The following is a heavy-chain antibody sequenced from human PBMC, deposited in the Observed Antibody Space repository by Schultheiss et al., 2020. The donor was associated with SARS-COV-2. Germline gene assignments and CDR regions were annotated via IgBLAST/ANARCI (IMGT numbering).Heavy chain of an antibody. Sequence: GGSLRLSCAASGFTFSSYSMNWVRQAPGKGLEWVSYISSSSSTIYYADSVKGRFTISRDNAKNSLYLQMNSLRAEDTAVYYCARVSPTADFDYWGQGTLVTVSS. V-gene: IGHV3-48*04. J-gene: IGHJ4*02. D-gene: IGHD4-11*01. CDR2: ISSSSSTI. CDR3: ARVSPTADFDY. CDR1: GFTFSSYS.